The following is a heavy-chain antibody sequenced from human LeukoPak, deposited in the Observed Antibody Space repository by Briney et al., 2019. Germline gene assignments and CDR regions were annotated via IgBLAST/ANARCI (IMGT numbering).Heavy chain of an antibody. D-gene: IGHD6-19*01. CDR1: GGSISSGSYY. J-gene: IGHJ4*02. CDR3: ARGELRSGWPYFDY. V-gene: IGHV4-61*02. Sequence: PSQTLSLTCTVSGGSISSGSYYWSWIRQPAGKGLEWIGRIYTSGSTNYNPSLKSRVTISVDTSKNQFSLKLSSVPAADTAVYYCARGELRSGWPYFDYWGQGTLVTVSS. CDR2: IYTSGST.